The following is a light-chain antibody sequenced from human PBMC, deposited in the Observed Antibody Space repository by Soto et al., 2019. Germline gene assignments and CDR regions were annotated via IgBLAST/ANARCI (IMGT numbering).Light chain of an antibody. CDR3: QQYDNSPIT. Sequence: EIVMTHSPATLSVSPGERATLSFRAIQSVSSSLAWYQHNPGRAPRLLIYGASSRATGIPDRFSGTGSETDFTLTISRLEPEDFAVYYCQQYDNSPITFGQGTRLEIK. J-gene: IGKJ5*01. V-gene: IGKV3-20*01. CDR1: QSVSSS. CDR2: GAS.